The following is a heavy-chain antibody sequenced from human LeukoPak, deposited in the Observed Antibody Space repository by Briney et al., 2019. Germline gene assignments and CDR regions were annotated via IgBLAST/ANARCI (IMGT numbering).Heavy chain of an antibody. Sequence: QPGGSLRLSCAASGFIFSNYWMHWVRQAPGKGLVWVSRVNNDGSSTTYADSVKGRFTISRDNAKNTLYLQMNSLRAGDTAVYYCAKGGLRVTDYWGQGTLVTVSS. CDR3: AKGGLRVTDY. CDR2: VNNDGSST. V-gene: IGHV3-74*03. J-gene: IGHJ4*02. CDR1: GFIFSNYW. D-gene: IGHD5/OR15-5a*01.